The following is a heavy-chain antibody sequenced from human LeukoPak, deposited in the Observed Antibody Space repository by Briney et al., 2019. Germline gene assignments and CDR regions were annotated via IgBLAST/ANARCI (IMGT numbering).Heavy chain of an antibody. J-gene: IGHJ4*02. CDR1: GYTFTSYY. CDR2: INPNSGGT. V-gene: IGHV1-2*02. CDR3: ARDRGDYYGSGSYYKHFDY. Sequence: ASVKVSCKASGYTFTSYYMHWVRQAPGQGLEWMGWINPNSGGTNYAQKFQGRVTTTTDTSTSTAYMELRSLRSDDTAVYYCARDRGDYYGSGSYYKHFDYWDQGTLVTVSS. D-gene: IGHD3-10*01.